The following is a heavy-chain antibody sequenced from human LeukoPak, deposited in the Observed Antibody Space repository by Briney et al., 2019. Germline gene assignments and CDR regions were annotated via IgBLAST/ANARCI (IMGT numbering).Heavy chain of an antibody. CDR2: IYSGGST. J-gene: IGHJ4*02. V-gene: IGHV3-66*02. D-gene: IGHD3-10*01. CDR1: GFTFSDYY. Sequence: PGGSLRLSCAASGFTFSDYYMSWIRQAPGKGLEWVSVIYSGGSTYYADSVKGRFTISRDNSKNTLYLQMNSLRPEDTAVYYCAREANSYYYGSGSYFYFDYWGQGTLVTVSS. CDR3: AREANSYYYGSGSYFYFDY.